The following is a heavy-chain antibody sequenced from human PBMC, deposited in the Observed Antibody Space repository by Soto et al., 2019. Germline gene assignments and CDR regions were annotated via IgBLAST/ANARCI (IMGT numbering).Heavy chain of an antibody. D-gene: IGHD5-18*01. CDR1: GFSLSNPRMS. V-gene: IGHV2-26*01. J-gene: IGHJ4*02. CDR2: ISSSDAK. Sequence: QVTLKESGPVLVKPTETLTLTCTVSGFSLSNPRMSVGWIRQPPGKALEWLAHISSSDAKSYNTSLRNRLTISKDASKRQVALTLTNMDPVDTATYYCARMLGYGYAYWGQGTLVTVSS. CDR3: ARMLGYGYAY.